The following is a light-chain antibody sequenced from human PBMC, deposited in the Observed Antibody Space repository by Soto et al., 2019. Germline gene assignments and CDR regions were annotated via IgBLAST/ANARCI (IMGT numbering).Light chain of an antibody. J-gene: IGLJ2*01. CDR3: SSYTSSITVDVV. CDR1: SSDVGGYDY. CDR2: EVS. V-gene: IGLV2-14*01. Sequence: QSVLTQPASVSGSPGQSITISCTGTSSDVGGYDYVSWYQHFPGKAPKLIIYEVSNRPSGVSNRFSGSKSGNTASLTISGLQAEDEADYYWSSYTSSITVDVVFGGGTKVTVL.